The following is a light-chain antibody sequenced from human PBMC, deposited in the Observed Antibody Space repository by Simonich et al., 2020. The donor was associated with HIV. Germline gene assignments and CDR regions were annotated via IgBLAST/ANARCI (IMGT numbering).Light chain of an antibody. J-gene: IGLJ2*01. V-gene: IGLV2-8*01. Sequence: QSALTQPASVSGSPGQSITISCTGTSSDVGGYNYVSCSQQHPGKAPKLMIYEVRQRPSGVPVRFSGSKSGNTASLSVSGLQAEDEADYYCSSYAGSNNHVVFGGGTKLTVL. CDR3: SSYAGSNNHVV. CDR2: EVR. CDR1: SSDVGGYNY.